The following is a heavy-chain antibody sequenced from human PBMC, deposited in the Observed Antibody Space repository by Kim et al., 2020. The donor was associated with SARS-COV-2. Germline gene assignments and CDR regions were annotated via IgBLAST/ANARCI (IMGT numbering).Heavy chain of an antibody. J-gene: IGHJ4*02. CDR1: GGSFSGYY. CDR2: INHSGST. V-gene: IGHV4-34*01. CDR3: ASRHDYGDSRIFDY. Sequence: SETLSLTCAVYGGSFSGYYWSWIRQPPGKGLEWIGEINHSGSTNYNPSLKSRVTISVDTSKNQFSLKLSSVTAADTAVYYCASRHDYGDSRIFDYWGQGTLVTVSS. D-gene: IGHD4-17*01.